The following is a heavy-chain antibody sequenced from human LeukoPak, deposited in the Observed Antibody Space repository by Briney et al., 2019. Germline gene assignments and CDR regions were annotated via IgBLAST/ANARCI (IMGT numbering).Heavy chain of an antibody. Sequence: SETLSLTCTVSGGSISSGSNYWSWIRQPAGKGLEWIGRIYTSGSTNYNPSLKSRVTISVDTSKNQFSVKLSSVTAADTAVYYCARGDWTGNWFDPWGQGTLVTVSS. CDR3: ARGDWTGNWFDP. J-gene: IGHJ5*02. CDR2: IYTSGST. V-gene: IGHV4-61*02. CDR1: GGSISSGSNY. D-gene: IGHD2-21*02.